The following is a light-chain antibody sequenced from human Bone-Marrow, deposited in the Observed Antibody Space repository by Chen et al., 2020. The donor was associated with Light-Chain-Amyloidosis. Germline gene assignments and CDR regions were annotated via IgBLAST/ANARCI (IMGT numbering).Light chain of an antibody. CDR3: VAWDDSLNGPM. Sequence: QTVLTQPPPPSGTPGHRVTNSCSGGISNIGTNSVNWHQQLPGTAPRLLIYNNDRRPSGVPDRFSGSKSGTSASLAIGGLQSEDEADYYCVAWDDSLNGPMFGGGTKLTVL. CDR2: NND. CDR1: ISNIGTNS. J-gene: IGLJ3*02. V-gene: IGLV1-44*01.